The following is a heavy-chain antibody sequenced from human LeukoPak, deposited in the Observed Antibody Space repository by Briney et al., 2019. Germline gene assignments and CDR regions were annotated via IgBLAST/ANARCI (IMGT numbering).Heavy chain of an antibody. CDR2: IIPIFGTA. J-gene: IGHJ6*02. D-gene: IGHD4-17*01. CDR3: ARADDDYGDYNYYYGMDV. CDR1: GGTFSSYA. V-gene: IGHV1-69*13. Sequence: SVTVSCKASGGTFSSYAISWVRQAPGQGLEWMGGIIPIFGTANYAQKFQGRVTITADESTSTAYMELSSLRSEDTAVYYCARADDDYGDYNYYYGMDVWGQGTTVTVSS.